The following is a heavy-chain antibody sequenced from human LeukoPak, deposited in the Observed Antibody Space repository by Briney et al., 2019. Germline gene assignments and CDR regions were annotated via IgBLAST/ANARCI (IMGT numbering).Heavy chain of an antibody. CDR1: GFTFSSYA. V-gene: IGHV3-23*01. J-gene: IGHJ4*02. CDR3: DY. D-gene: IGHD5-12*01. CDR2: ISGSGGST. Sequence: GGSLRLSCAASGFTFSSYAMSWVRQAPGKGLEWVSAISGSGGSTYYADSVKGRFTISRDNAKSTLYLQMNNCARYQQTGYESDYWGQGTLVTVSS.